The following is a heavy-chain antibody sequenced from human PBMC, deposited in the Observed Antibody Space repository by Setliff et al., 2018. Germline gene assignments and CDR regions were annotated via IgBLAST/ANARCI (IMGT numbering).Heavy chain of an antibody. D-gene: IGHD3-10*01. Sequence: LSLTCTVSGGTLTDYFWSWVRQPPGKRLEWIGDIDHGGGSSYNPSLQSRVTLSLDTSENEFSLRLTSVTAADTAVYFCARSLGSGSYYNSRPFYSDYWGQGTLVTVSS. J-gene: IGHJ4*02. CDR3: ARSLGSGSYYNSRPFYSDY. CDR2: IDHGGGS. CDR1: GGTLTDYF. V-gene: IGHV4-34*01.